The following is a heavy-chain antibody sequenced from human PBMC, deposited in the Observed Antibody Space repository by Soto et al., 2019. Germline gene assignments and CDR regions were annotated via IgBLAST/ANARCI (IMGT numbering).Heavy chain of an antibody. CDR2: VHISGHS. Sequence: KPSETLSLTCTLSGGSVRAPDWWNWVRQSPDKGLEWIAEVHISGHSNYNPSLRSRVSVSIDSSKNQFYLNLNSVTAADTAIYYCARVRQGCSANNCYFDPWGQGTQVT. CDR3: ARVRQGCSANNCYFDP. CDR1: GGSVRAPDW. D-gene: IGHD1-1*01. J-gene: IGHJ5*01. V-gene: IGHV4-4*02.